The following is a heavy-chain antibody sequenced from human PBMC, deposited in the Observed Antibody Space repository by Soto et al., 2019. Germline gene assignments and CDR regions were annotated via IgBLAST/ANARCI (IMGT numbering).Heavy chain of an antibody. J-gene: IGHJ3*02. V-gene: IGHV3-30*18. CDR2: ISYDGSNK. D-gene: IGHD6-6*01. CDR3: AKAFIAARFRDDAFDI. Sequence: SLRLSCAASGFTFSSYGMHWVRQAPGKGLEWVAVISYDGSNKYYADSVKGRFTISRDNSKNTLYLQMNSLRAEDTAVYYCAKAFIAARFRDDAFDIWGQGTMVTVSS. CDR1: GFTFSSYG.